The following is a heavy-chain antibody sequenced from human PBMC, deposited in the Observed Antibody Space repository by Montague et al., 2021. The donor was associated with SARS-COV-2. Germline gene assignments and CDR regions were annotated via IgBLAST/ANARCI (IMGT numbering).Heavy chain of an antibody. Sequence: SETLSLTCAVHGTSFSGYYWNWIRQPPGKGLEWIGEINHGGSTKYSPSLKSRLTISADTSKNQFSLKLSSVTAADTAVYYCARGIPIAAALINWFDSWGQGTLVTVSS. V-gene: IGHV4-34*01. CDR3: ARGIPIAAALINWFDS. CDR2: INHGGST. J-gene: IGHJ5*01. CDR1: GTSFSGYY. D-gene: IGHD6-13*01.